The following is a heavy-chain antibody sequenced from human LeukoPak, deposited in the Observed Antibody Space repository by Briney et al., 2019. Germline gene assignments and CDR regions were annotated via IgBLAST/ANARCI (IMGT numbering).Heavy chain of an antibody. CDR1: GGSISSYY. Sequence: SETLSLTCTASGGSISSYYWSWIRQPPGKGLEWIGYIYYSGSTNYNPSLKSRVTISVDTSKNQFSLKLSSVTAADTAVYYCARDPLAYCGGDCYTSYYFDYWGQGTLVTVSS. V-gene: IGHV4-59*01. CDR2: IYYSGST. D-gene: IGHD2-21*02. J-gene: IGHJ4*02. CDR3: ARDPLAYCGGDCYTSYYFDY.